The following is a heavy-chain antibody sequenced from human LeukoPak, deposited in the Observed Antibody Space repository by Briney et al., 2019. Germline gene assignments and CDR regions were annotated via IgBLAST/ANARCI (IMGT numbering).Heavy chain of an antibody. CDR2: ICPGDSDT. D-gene: IGHD3-9*01. Sequence: GESLKISCKGSGYSFTSYWIGWVRQMPGKGLEWMGIICPGDSDTRYSPSFQGQVTISADKSISTAYLQWSSLKASDTAMYYCARFDYDILTGYYPFDYWGQGTLVTVSS. CDR3: ARFDYDILTGYYPFDY. V-gene: IGHV5-51*01. J-gene: IGHJ4*02. CDR1: GYSFTSYW.